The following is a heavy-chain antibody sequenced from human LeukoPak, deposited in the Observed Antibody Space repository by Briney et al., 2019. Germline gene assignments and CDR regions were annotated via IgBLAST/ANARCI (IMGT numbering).Heavy chain of an antibody. CDR3: AKGSVAGTYFDY. Sequence: GGSLRLSCAASGITSDDYAMHWVRQAPGKGLEWVSGISWNSGSIGYADSVKGRFTISRDNAKNSLYLQMNSLRAEDTALYYCAKGSVAGTYFDYWGQGTLVTVSS. CDR2: ISWNSGSI. D-gene: IGHD6-19*01. CDR1: GITSDDYA. V-gene: IGHV3-9*02. J-gene: IGHJ4*02.